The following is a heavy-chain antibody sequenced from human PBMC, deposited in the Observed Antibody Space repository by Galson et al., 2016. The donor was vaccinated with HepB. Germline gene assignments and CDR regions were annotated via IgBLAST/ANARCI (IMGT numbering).Heavy chain of an antibody. CDR2: LCLDSDRK. CDR3: GKDLLPGGLDV. V-gene: IGHV3-9*02. CDR1: GFTPDLYA. J-gene: IGHJ6*02. D-gene: IGHD2-15*01. Sequence: SLRLSCAVSGFTPDLYAMHWVRLVPGKGLEWVAGLCLDSDRKDYADSVKGRFTVSRDIAKNVVYLQMNSLRSEDSALYYCGKDLLPGGLDVWGQGTTVTVSS.